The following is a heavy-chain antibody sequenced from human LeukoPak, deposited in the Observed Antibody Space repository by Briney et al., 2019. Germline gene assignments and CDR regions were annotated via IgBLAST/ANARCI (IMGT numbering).Heavy chain of an antibody. J-gene: IGHJ3*02. Sequence: SVKVSCKASGGTFSSYAISWARQAPGQGLEWMGGIIPIFGTANYAQKFQGRVTITADKSTSTAYMELSSLRSEDTAVYYCARVGYCSGGSCYPDGAFDIWGKGQWSPSLQ. CDR2: IIPIFGTA. V-gene: IGHV1-69*06. CDR1: GGTFSSYA. D-gene: IGHD2-15*01. CDR3: ARVGYCSGGSCYPDGAFDI.